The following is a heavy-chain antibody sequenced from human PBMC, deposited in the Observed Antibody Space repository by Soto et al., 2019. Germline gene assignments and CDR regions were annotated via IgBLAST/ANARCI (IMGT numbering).Heavy chain of an antibody. J-gene: IGHJ4*02. Sequence: QVQLQESGPGLVKPSQTLSLTCTVSGGSISSGGYYWSWIRQHPGKGLEWIGYISYSGSTYYNPSRKSRVTISVDPSTNQFSLKLSSVTGADTAVYYWARRNTAMVTIDYWGQGTLVTVSS. V-gene: IGHV4-31*03. D-gene: IGHD5-18*01. CDR1: GGSISSGGYY. CDR3: ARRNTAMVTIDY. CDR2: ISYSGST.